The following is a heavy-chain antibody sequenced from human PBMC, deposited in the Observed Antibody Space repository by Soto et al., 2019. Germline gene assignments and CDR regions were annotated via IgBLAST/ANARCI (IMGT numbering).Heavy chain of an antibody. CDR2: ISGSGGST. CDR3: VKGGDGYNNYYYYGMDV. CDR1: GFTFSSYA. D-gene: IGHD5-12*01. J-gene: IGHJ6*02. V-gene: IGHV3-23*01. Sequence: EVQLLESGGGLVQPGGSLRLSCAASGFTFSSYAMSWVRQAPGKGLEWVSAISGSGGSTYYADSVKGRFTISRDNSKNTLYLQMNSLRAEDTAVYYCVKGGDGYNNYYYYGMDVWGQGTTVTVSS.